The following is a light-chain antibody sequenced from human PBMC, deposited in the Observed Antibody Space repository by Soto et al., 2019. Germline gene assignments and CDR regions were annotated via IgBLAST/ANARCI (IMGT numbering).Light chain of an antibody. V-gene: IGKV1-33*01. CDR1: QDIRNY. J-gene: IGKJ5*01. CDR3: QQFDTLIT. Sequence: DIQMTQSPSSLSASVGDRFTITCQASQDIRNYLNWYQQKPGKAPKLLIYDASILQAGVPSRFSGGGSGTDFTFTISSLHPEDVATYYCQQFDTLITFGQGTRLEIK. CDR2: DAS.